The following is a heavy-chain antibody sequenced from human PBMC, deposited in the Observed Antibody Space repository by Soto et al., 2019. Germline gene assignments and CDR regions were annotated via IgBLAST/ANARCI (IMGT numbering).Heavy chain of an antibody. CDR1: GYTFTSQW. J-gene: IGHJ4*02. CDR3: ARQISGWLFAY. CDR2: IFPGDSET. V-gene: IGHV5-51*01. D-gene: IGHD6-19*01. Sequence: GESLKISCKASGYTFTSQWIGWVRQVPGKGLEWMGVIFPGDSETRYSPSFQGQVTISADKSITTAYLQWSSLKASDTAMYYCARQISGWLFAYWGQGTQVTVSS.